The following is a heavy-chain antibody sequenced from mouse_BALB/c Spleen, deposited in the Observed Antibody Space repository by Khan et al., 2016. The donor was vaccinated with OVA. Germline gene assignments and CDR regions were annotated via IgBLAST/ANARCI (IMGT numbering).Heavy chain of an antibody. Sequence: QVQLQQSGAELVKPGTSVKISCKASGYTFTSSYMYWVKQRPGQGLEWIGGINPNNGDSNFNETFKSKATLTVDKSSSTAYMQLGILTSEDSAVYYCARSGYGNPFAYWGRGTLVTVSA. CDR3: ARSGYGNPFAY. CDR1: GYTFTSSY. J-gene: IGHJ3*01. CDR2: INPNNGDS. V-gene: IGHV1S81*02. D-gene: IGHD2-1*01.